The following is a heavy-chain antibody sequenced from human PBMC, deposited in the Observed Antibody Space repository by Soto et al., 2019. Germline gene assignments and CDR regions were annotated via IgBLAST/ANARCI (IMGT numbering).Heavy chain of an antibody. CDR2: IIPIFGTA. D-gene: IGHD2-21*01. V-gene: IGHV1-69*13. CDR1: GYTFTSYS. J-gene: IGHJ4*02. CDR3: ARDVVPKLFDY. Sequence: SVKVSCKASGYTFTSYSISWVRQAPGQGLEWMGGIIPIFGTANYAQKFQGRVTITADESTSTAYMELSSLRSEDTAVYYCARDVVPKLFDYWGQGTLVTVSS.